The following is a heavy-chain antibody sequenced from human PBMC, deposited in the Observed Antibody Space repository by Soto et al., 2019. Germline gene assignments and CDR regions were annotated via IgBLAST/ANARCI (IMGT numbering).Heavy chain of an antibody. CDR1: GGSISSSSYY. J-gene: IGHJ4*02. D-gene: IGHD2-2*01. CDR3: ARQSGKDIVVVPAEAFDY. Sequence: PSETLSLTCTVSGGSISSSSYYWGWIRQPPGKGLEWIGSIYYSGSTYYNPSLKSRVTISVDTSKNQFSLKLSSVTAADTAVYYCARQSGKDIVVVPAEAFDYWGQRTLVTVSS. CDR2: IYYSGST. V-gene: IGHV4-39*01.